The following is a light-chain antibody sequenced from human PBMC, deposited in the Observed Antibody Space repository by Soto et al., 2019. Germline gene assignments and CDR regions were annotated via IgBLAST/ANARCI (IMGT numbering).Light chain of an antibody. CDR3: QQYNGT. J-gene: IGKJ1*01. V-gene: IGKV1-5*03. CDR2: KAS. Sequence: DIQMTQSPSTLSASVGDRVSITCRASQSICNWLAWYQQKPGKAPKLLIYKASSLESGVPSRFSGSGSGTECTLTSSSLQPDYFATYYCQQYNGTFGQGTKVEIK. CDR1: QSICNW.